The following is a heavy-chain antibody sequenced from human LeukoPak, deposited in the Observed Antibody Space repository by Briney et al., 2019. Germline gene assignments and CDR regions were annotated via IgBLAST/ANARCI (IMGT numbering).Heavy chain of an antibody. CDR1: GGSISSYY. V-gene: IGHV4-34*01. CDR2: INHSRST. D-gene: IGHD2-2*01. CDR3: ARGPVVVPAAMRVRWFDP. Sequence: SETLSLTCTVSGGSISSYYWSWIRQPPGKGLEWIGEINHSRSTNYNTPLKSRVTISVDTSKNQFSLKLSSVTAADAAVYYCARGPVVVPAAMRVRWFDPWGQGTLVTVSS. J-gene: IGHJ5*02.